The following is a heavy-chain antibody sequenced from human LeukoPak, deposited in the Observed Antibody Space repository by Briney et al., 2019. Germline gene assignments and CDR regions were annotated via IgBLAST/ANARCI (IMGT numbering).Heavy chain of an antibody. CDR1: GFTFSDYH. J-gene: IGHJ4*02. D-gene: IGHD3-22*01. CDR3: ARVNPTNSGFYAY. V-gene: IGHV3-11*06. CDR2: ISGSSSNT. Sequence: GGSLRLSCAASGFTFSDYHMTWIRQAPGKGLEWVSYISGSSSNTNYADSVKGRFTISRDNAKNSLYLQMDSLRVEDTTVYYCARVNPTNSGFYAYWGQGTLVTVSS.